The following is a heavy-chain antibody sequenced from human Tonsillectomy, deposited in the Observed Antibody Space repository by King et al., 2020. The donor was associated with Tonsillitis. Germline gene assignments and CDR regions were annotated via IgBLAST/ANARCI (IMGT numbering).Heavy chain of an antibody. CDR1: GFTLNSYW. CDR2: INNDGRDT. Sequence: VQLVESGGGLVQPGGSLRLSCAASGFTLNSYWMHWVRQVPGKGLLWVSRINNDGRDTRYADSVKGRFTISRDNAKNTLYLQMNSLRAEDTAGYYCAREIGIDYYYMDVWGKGTTVTVSS. V-gene: IGHV3-74*01. D-gene: IGHD2-21*01. J-gene: IGHJ6*03. CDR3: AREIGIDYYYMDV.